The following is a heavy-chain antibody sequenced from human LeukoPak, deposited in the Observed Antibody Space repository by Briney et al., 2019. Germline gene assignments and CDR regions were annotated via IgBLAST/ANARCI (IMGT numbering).Heavy chain of an antibody. D-gene: IGHD3-3*02. CDR1: GFTFSSYA. CDR2: ISGSGGST. J-gene: IGHJ4*02. Sequence: GGSLRLSCAASGFTFSSYAMSWVRQAPGKGLEWVSAISGSGGSTYYADSVKGRFTISRDSSKNTLYLQMNSLRAEDTAVYYCARLLVIRGISSDYWGQGTLVTVSS. V-gene: IGHV3-23*01. CDR3: ARLLVIRGISSDY.